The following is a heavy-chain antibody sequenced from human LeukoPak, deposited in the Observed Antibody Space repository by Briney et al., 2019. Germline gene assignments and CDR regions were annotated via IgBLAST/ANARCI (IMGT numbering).Heavy chain of an antibody. D-gene: IGHD2-15*01. CDR2: ISAYNGNT. Sequence: GASVKVTCKASGYTFTTSGISWVRQAPGQGLEWMGWISAYNGNTNYAQKFQGRVTMTTDTSTSTAYMEVRSLRSDDTAVYYCARDCSGGNCYLDSWGQGTLVTVSS. J-gene: IGHJ4*02. CDR1: GYTFTTSG. V-gene: IGHV1-18*01. CDR3: ARDCSGGNCYLDS.